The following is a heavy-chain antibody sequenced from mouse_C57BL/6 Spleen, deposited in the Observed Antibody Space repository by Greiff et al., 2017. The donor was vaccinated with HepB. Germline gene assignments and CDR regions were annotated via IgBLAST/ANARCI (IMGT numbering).Heavy chain of an antibody. Sequence: QVQLQQSGAELVRPGPSVKMSCKASGYTFTNYWIGWAKQRPGHGLEWIGDIYPGGGYTNYNEKFKGKATLTADKSSSTAYMQFSSLTSEDSAIYYCARCYGSGDWYFDVWGTGTTVTVSS. J-gene: IGHJ1*03. CDR3: ARCYGSGDWYFDV. V-gene: IGHV1-63*01. D-gene: IGHD1-1*01. CDR2: IYPGGGYT. CDR1: GYTFTNYW.